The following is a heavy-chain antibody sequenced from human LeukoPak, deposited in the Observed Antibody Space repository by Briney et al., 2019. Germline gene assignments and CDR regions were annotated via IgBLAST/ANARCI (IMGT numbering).Heavy chain of an antibody. CDR3: AGETPRRGETRDGYR. D-gene: IGHD5-24*01. V-gene: IGHV3-7*01. J-gene: IGHJ4*02. CDR1: GFTFSSYW. CDR2: VKQDGGEK. Sequence: GGSLRLSCAVSGFTFSSYWMSWVRQAPGKGLEWVANVKQDGGEKYYVDSVKGRFTISRDNAKNSLYLQMNSLRAEDTAVYYCAGETPRRGETRDGYRWGQGTLVTVSS.